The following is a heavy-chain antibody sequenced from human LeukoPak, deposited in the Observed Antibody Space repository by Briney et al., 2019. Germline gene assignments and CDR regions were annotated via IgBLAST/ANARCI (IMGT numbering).Heavy chain of an antibody. CDR3: ARMGPRVPFSFDY. J-gene: IGHJ4*02. CDR1: GFTFSDYY. V-gene: IGHV3-11*03. D-gene: IGHD3-3*01. Sequence: GGSLRLSCAASGFTFSDYYMSWIRQAPGKGLEWVSYISSSSSYTNYADSVKGRFTISRDNAKNSLYLQMNSLGAEDTAVYYCARMGPRVPFSFDYWGQGTLVTVSS. CDR2: ISSSSSYT.